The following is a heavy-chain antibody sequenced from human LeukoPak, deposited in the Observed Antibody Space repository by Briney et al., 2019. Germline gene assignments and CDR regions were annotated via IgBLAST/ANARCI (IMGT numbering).Heavy chain of an antibody. CDR3: AHHMYSSGWYYFDY. CDR1: GFTVSSNY. J-gene: IGHJ4*02. Sequence: GGSLRLSCAASGFTVSSNYMSWVRQAPGKGLEWVSVIYSGGSTYYSDSVTGRFSISRDNSKDTLYLQMNSLRAEDTAVYYCAHHMYSSGWYYFDYWGQGTLVTVSS. V-gene: IGHV3-66*01. CDR2: IYSGGST. D-gene: IGHD6-19*01.